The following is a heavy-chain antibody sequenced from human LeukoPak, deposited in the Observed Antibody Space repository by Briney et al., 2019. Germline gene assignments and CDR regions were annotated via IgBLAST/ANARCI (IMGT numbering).Heavy chain of an antibody. Sequence: GGSLRLSCAASGFTFSSYAMSWVRQAPGKGLEWVSAISGSGGSTYYADSVKGRFTISRDNSKNTLYLQMNSLRAEDTAVYYCAKGDGSWYYDYVWGSYRPDYWGQGTLVTVSS. J-gene: IGHJ4*02. CDR2: ISGSGGST. CDR1: GFTFSSYA. CDR3: AKGDGSWYYDYVWGSYRPDY. D-gene: IGHD3-16*02. V-gene: IGHV3-23*01.